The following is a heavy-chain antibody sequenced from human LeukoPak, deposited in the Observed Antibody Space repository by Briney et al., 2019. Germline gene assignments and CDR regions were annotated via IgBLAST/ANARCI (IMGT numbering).Heavy chain of an antibody. D-gene: IGHD3-22*01. CDR3: ARFDSSGYYYNFDY. J-gene: IGHJ4*02. Sequence: QTGGSLRLSCAASGFTFSSYAMHWVRQAPGKGLEWVAVISYDGSNKYYADSVKGRFTISRDNSKNTLYLQMNSLRAEDTAVYYCARFDSSGYYYNFDYWGQGTLVTVSS. V-gene: IGHV3-30*04. CDR1: GFTFSSYA. CDR2: ISYDGSNK.